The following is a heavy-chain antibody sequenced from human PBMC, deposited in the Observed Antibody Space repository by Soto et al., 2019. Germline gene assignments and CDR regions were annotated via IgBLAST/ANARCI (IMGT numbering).Heavy chain of an antibody. CDR3: ARGPQYYDIPGGMDV. CDR2: IYYSGST. Sequence: QVQLQESGPGLVKPSQTLSLTCTVSGGSISSGDYYWSWIRQPPGKGLEWIGYIYYSGSTYYNPSLKSRVTISVDTSKNQFSLKLSSVTAADTAVYYCARGPQYYDIPGGMDVWGQGTTVTVSS. V-gene: IGHV4-30-4*01. D-gene: IGHD3-9*01. CDR1: GGSISSGDYY. J-gene: IGHJ6*02.